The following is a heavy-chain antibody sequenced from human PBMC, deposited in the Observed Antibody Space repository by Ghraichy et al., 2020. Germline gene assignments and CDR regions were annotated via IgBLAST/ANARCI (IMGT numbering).Heavy chain of an antibody. CDR2: LNGGTT. Sequence: GGSLRLSCAASGFSLLSYAMSWVRQAPGKGLEWVSGLNGGTTYYTDSVKGRFTISRDNSKNTVYLQMNSLRAEDTAVYYCARIRGASNYNALDVWGQGTTVTVYS. J-gene: IGHJ6*02. CDR3: ARIRGASNYNALDV. D-gene: IGHD2-8*01. V-gene: IGHV3-23*01. CDR1: GFSLLSYA.